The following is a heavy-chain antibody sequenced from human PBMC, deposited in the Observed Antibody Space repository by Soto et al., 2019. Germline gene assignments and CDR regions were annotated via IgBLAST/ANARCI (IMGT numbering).Heavy chain of an antibody. CDR2: IKSDGSST. CDR1: GVTFSSYW. D-gene: IGHD1-26*01. V-gene: IGHV3-74*01. J-gene: IGHJ4*02. Sequence: EVHLVESGGGLVQPGGSLRLSCTASGVTFSSYWMHWIRQAPGKGLVWVSHIKSDGSSTSYADSVKGRFTISRDNAKNTLYLQMNSLRAEGTAVYYCARDNGWDFDYWGQGTLVTVSS. CDR3: ARDNGWDFDY.